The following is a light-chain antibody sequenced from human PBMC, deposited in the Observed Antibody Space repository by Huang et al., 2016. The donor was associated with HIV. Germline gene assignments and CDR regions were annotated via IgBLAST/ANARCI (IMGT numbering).Light chain of an antibody. J-gene: IGKJ1*01. CDR2: KVS. CDR3: MQGTHWPQT. V-gene: IGKV2-30*02. CDR1: HSLLHRDGTTY. Sequence: DVVLTQSPLSLPVTLGQPASISCTSSHSLLHRDGTTYFNWFLQRPGQSPRRRIYKVSNRDFWVPARFSGSGSCADFTLTISRVESDDIGVYYCMQGTHWPQTFGQGTKVEVK.